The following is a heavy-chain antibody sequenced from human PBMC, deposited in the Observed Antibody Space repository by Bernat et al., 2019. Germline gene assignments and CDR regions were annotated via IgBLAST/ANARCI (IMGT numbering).Heavy chain of an antibody. CDR3: ARRIAVAL. CDR2: ISGSGGST. V-gene: IGHV3-23*04. CDR1: GFTFSSYA. J-gene: IGHJ4*02. Sequence: VQLVESGGGLVQPGGSLRLSCAASGFTFSSYAMSWVRQAPGKGLEWVSAISGSGGSTYSEDTVKSRFTISRANSKHTLYLRMNGLRAEDTAVYYCARRIAVALWGQGTLVTVSS. D-gene: IGHD6-19*01.